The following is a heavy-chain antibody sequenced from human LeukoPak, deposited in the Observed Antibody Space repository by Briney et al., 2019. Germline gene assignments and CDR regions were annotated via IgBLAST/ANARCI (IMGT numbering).Heavy chain of an antibody. J-gene: IGHJ6*02. V-gene: IGHV1-69*04. Sequence: VASVKVSCKASGGIFSSHAISWVRQAPGQGLEWMGRIIPRLDIAIYAQMFQGRVTITADNATTTAYMELTSLRSEDTAVYYCARIRTGTTYYYAMDVWGQGTTVTVSS. CDR3: ARIRTGTTYYYAMDV. D-gene: IGHD1-1*01. CDR1: GGIFSSHA. CDR2: IIPRLDIA.